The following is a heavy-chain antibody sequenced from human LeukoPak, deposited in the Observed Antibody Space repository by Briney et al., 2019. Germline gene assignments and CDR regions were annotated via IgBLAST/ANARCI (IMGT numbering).Heavy chain of an antibody. Sequence: GSLRLSCAASGFTFSSYSMNWVRQAPGKGLEWIGEINHSGSTNYNPSLKSRVTISVDTSKNQFSLKLSSVTAADTAVYYCARSRYYDPSAFDIWGQGTMVTVSS. V-gene: IGHV4-34*01. CDR1: GFTFSSYS. CDR2: INHSGST. J-gene: IGHJ3*02. CDR3: ARSRYYDPSAFDI. D-gene: IGHD3-22*01.